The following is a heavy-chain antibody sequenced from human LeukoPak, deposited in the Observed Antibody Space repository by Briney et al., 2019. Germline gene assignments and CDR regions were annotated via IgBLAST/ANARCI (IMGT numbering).Heavy chain of an antibody. Sequence: SQTLSLTCTVSGGSISSGDYYWSWIRQPPGKGLEWIGYIYYSGSTYYTPPLKRRVTRSVDTSKNQFSLKLSSVTAADTAVYYCARNSGSLPYYYYYYMDVWGKGTTVTVSS. CDR3: ARNSGSLPYYYYYYMDV. D-gene: IGHD1-26*01. J-gene: IGHJ6*03. CDR2: IYYSGST. CDR1: GGSISSGDYY. V-gene: IGHV4-30-4*08.